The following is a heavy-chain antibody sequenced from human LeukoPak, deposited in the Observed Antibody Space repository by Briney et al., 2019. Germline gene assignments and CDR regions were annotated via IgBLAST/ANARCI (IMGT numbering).Heavy chain of an antibody. D-gene: IGHD3-10*01. V-gene: IGHV1-2*02. CDR1: GYTFIGYY. J-gene: IGHJ6*02. CDR3: ARGGYTMVRGDYYGMDV. CDR2: ISPNSGGT. Sequence: GASVKVSCKASGYTFIGYYMHWVRQAPGQGLEWMGWISPNSGGTNYAQKFQGRVTMTRDTSISTAYMELSRLRSDDTAVYYCARGGYTMVRGDYYGMDVWGQGTTVTVSS.